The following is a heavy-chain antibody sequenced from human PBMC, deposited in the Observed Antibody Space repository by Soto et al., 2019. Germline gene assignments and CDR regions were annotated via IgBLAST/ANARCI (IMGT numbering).Heavy chain of an antibody. CDR1: GFTFSSYG. D-gene: IGHD4-17*01. CDR3: ARDLASSDNDDFYGMDG. CDR2: ISYDGSNK. J-gene: IGHJ6*02. Sequence: QPGGSLRLSCAASGFTFSSYGMHWVRQAPGKGLEWVAVISYDGSNKYYADSVKGRFTIPRDDSKSIAYLQMNSLKSEDTAVYYCARDLASSDNDDFYGMDGWGQGTTVTVSS. V-gene: IGHV3-30*03.